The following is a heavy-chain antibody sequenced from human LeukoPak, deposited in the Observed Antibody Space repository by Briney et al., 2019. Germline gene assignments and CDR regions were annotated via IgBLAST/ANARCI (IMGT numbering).Heavy chain of an antibody. CDR1: GFTFRKYW. Sequence: GGSLRLSRAASGFTFRKYWMAWVRQAPGRGLEWVATIAANGNDKDYEDALQGRFTISRDNARNSLSLRIDSLRAEDTAQYYCAREVFFQFDNWGQGVLVTVSS. CDR2: IAANGNDK. CDR3: AREVFFQFDN. J-gene: IGHJ4*02. V-gene: IGHV3-7*03.